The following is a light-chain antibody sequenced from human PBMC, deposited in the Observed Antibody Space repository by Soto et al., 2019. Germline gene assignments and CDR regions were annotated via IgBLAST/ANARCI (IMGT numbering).Light chain of an antibody. Sequence: DIPMTQSPSSLSASAGDRVTITCRASQAIRNNLAWYQQKPGKVPKVLIYAASTLHSGVPSRFSGSGSGTDFTLPINSLQPEDVATYYCQKYNSVPFTFGPGTKVDIK. CDR1: QAIRNN. CDR2: AAS. J-gene: IGKJ3*01. V-gene: IGKV1-27*01. CDR3: QKYNSVPFT.